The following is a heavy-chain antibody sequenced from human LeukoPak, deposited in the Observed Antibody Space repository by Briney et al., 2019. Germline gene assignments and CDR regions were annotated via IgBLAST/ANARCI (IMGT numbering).Heavy chain of an antibody. D-gene: IGHD2-15*01. CDR2: IWYDGTNK. V-gene: IGHV3-33*01. CDR3: ARDPYCRGASCYSDKFDY. J-gene: IGHJ4*02. CDR1: GFSFSSYG. Sequence: QPGRSLRLSCAASGFSFSSYGMHWVRQAPGKGLEWVAVIWYDGTNKYYADSVKGRFTISRDNSKNTLYLQMNSLRAEDTAVYYCARDPYCRGASCYSDKFDYWGQGTLVTVSS.